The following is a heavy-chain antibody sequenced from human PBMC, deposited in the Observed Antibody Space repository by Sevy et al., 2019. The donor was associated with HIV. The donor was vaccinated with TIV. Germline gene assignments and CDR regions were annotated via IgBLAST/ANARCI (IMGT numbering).Heavy chain of an antibody. CDR2: IYPGDSDT. Sequence: GESLKISCKGSGYSFTSYWIGWVRQMPGKGLEWMGIIYPGDSDTRYSPSFQGQVTISADKSISTAYLQWSSLKASDTAMYYCARHDYGGDCYFGAFDIWGQGTMVTVSS. V-gene: IGHV5-51*01. D-gene: IGHD2-21*02. CDR3: ARHDYGGDCYFGAFDI. J-gene: IGHJ3*02. CDR1: GYSFTSYW.